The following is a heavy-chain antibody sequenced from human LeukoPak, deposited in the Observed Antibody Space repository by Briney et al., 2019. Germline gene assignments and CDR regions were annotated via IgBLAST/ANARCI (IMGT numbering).Heavy chain of an antibody. V-gene: IGHV1-18*01. Sequence: AASVKVSCKASGYTFTSYGISWVRQAPGQGLEWMGWISAYNGNTNYAQKLQGRVTMTTDTSTSTAYMELRSLRSDDTAVYYCASTWALDILDGMDVWGQGTTVTVSS. CDR2: ISAYNGNT. CDR3: ASTWALDILDGMDV. CDR1: GYTFTSYG. J-gene: IGHJ6*02. D-gene: IGHD3-9*01.